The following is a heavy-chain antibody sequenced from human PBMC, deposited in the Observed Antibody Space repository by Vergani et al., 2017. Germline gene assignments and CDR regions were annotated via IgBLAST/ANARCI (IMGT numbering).Heavy chain of an antibody. CDR3: AKDIGVGQWELLFDY. J-gene: IGHJ4*02. V-gene: IGHV3-9*01. D-gene: IGHD1-26*01. CDR1: GFTFDDYA. CDR2: IRWNSGSI. Sequence: EVQLVESGGGLVQPGRSLRLSCAASGFTFDDYAMHWVRQAPGKGLEWVSGIRWNSGSIGYADSVKGRVSISSDNAKNSLYLQMNSLRAEDTALYYCAKDIGVGQWELLFDYWGQGTLVTVSS.